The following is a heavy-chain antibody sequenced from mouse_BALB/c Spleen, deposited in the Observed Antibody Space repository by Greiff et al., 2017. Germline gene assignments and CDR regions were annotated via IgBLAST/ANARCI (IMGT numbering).Heavy chain of an antibody. J-gene: IGHJ4*01. V-gene: IGHV1S16*01. D-gene: IGHD2-14*01. CDR2: INPSNGGT. Sequence: QVQLQQSGAELVKPGASVKLSCKASGYTFTSYYMYWVKQRPGQGLEWIGEINPSNGGTNFNEKFQSTATLTVDKSSSTAYMQLSSLTSEDSAVYYCTKEGVLHAMDYWGQGTSVTVSS. CDR3: TKEGVLHAMDY. CDR1: GYTFTSYY.